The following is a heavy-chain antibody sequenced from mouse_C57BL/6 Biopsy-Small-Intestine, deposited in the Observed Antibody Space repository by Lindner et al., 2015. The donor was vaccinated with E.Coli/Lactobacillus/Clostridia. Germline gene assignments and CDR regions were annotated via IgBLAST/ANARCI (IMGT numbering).Heavy chain of an antibody. V-gene: IGHV1-81*01. CDR2: IIPIFGTT. CDR3: ARAYRGYSSGWYYYYGMDV. CDR1: GGTFSSYA. D-gene: IGHD1-1*01. Sequence: SVKVSCKASGGTFSSYAISWVRQAPGQGLEWMGGIIPIFGTTNYAQKFQGRVTITADESTSTAYMELSSLRSEDTAVYYCARAYRGYSSGWYYYYGMDVWGQGTTVTVSS. J-gene: IGHJ1*01.